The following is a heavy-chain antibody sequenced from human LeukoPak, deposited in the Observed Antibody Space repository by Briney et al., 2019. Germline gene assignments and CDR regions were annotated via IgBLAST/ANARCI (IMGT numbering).Heavy chain of an antibody. J-gene: IGHJ4*02. V-gene: IGHV3-7*01. CDR1: GFTFINYG. D-gene: IGHD3-16*01. CDR3: AKDPFAPSLIDY. Sequence: GGSLRLSCAASGFTFINYGMHWVRQAPGKGLEWVANIKQDGSEKYYVDSVKGRFTISRDNAKNSLYLQMNSLRAEDTAVYYLAKDPFAPSLIDYWGQGTLVTVSS. CDR2: IKQDGSEK.